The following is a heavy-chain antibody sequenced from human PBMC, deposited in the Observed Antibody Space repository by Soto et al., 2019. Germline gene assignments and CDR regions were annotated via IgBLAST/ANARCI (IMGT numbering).Heavy chain of an antibody. CDR2: ISGSGGSA. D-gene: IGHD6-6*01. CDR1: GFTFSNYA. Sequence: EVQLLESGGGWVQPGGSLRLSCAASGFTFSNYAMTWVRQAPGKGLEWVSAISGSGGSAYYADSVKGRFTLSRDNSKNTVYLQMNSLRDEDTAVYYCAKDRESRDSSSPANYWGQGTLVTVSS. J-gene: IGHJ4*02. CDR3: AKDRESRDSSSPANY. V-gene: IGHV3-23*01.